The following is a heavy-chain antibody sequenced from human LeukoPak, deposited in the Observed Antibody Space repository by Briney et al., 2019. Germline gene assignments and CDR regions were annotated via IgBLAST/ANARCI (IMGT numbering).Heavy chain of an antibody. CDR1: GFTFDDYA. J-gene: IGHJ4*02. D-gene: IGHD3-10*01. CDR2: ISWNSGSI. V-gene: IGHV3-9*01. Sequence: SLRLSCAASGFTFDDYAMHWVRQAPGEGLEWVSGISWNSGSIGYADSVKGRFTISRDNAKNSLYLQMNSLRAEDTALYYCAKDRGLWFGEFGYWGQGTLVTVSS. CDR3: AKDRGLWFGEFGY.